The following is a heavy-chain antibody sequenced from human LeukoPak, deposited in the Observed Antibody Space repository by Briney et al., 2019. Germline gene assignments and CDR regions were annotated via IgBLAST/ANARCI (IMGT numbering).Heavy chain of an antibody. D-gene: IGHD5-24*01. CDR1: GFTPGDHA. J-gene: IGHJ6*02. V-gene: IGHV3-49*04. CDR3: SRGPIQLWMHNGMDV. CDR2: IRSNAYRGTT. Sequence: GGSLRLSCAASGFTPGDHAMTWVRQAPGKGLEWVAFIRSNAYRGTTEYAPSVKGRFSISRDDSKIVVYLQMNGLKSEDTAVYYCSRGPIQLWMHNGMDVWGQGTTVTVSS.